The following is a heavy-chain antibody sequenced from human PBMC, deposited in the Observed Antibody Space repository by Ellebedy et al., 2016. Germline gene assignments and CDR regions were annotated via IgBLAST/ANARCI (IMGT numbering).Heavy chain of an antibody. Sequence: SETLSLTXAVYGGSFSGYYWSWIRQPPGKGLEWIGEINHSGSTNYNPSLKSRVTISVDTSKNQFSLKLSSVTAADTAVYYCARWPRRMVRGVTDYWGQGTLVTVSS. CDR2: INHSGST. V-gene: IGHV4-34*01. CDR1: GGSFSGYY. J-gene: IGHJ4*02. D-gene: IGHD3-10*01. CDR3: ARWPRRMVRGVTDY.